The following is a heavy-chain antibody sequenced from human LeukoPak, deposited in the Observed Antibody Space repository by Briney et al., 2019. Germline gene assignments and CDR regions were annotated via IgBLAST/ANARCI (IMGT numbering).Heavy chain of an antibody. J-gene: IGHJ5*02. CDR3: ARSDWFDP. Sequence: GGSLRLSCAASGFTFRNSWMHWVRQAPGNGLVWVSRINSDGTTTFYADSVKGRFTIPRDNAKNTLYLQMNSLRAEDTAVYYCARSDWFDPWGQGTLVTVSS. CDR1: GFTFRNSW. CDR2: INSDGTTT. V-gene: IGHV3-74*01.